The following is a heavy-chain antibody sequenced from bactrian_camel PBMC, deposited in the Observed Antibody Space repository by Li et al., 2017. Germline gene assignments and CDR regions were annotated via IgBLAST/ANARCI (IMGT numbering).Heavy chain of an antibody. J-gene: IGHJ4*01. V-gene: IGHV3S10*01. CDR1: GFTFSDYG. Sequence: VQLVESGGGLVQPGGSLRLSCAASGFTFSDYGMSWVRQAPGKEREWVAGIYGDRRHYDDSVKGRFTISRDNAKNTLYLQMNSLNPEDTAMYFCAARWGIDCPPEKERYTYWAQGTQVTVS. CDR3: AARWGIDCPPEKERYTY. CDR2: IYGDRR. D-gene: IGHD1*01.